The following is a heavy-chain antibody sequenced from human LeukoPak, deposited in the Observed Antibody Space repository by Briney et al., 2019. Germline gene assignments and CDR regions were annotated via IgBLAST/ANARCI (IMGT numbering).Heavy chain of an antibody. V-gene: IGHV1-3*01. Sequence: ASVKVSCKASGYTFTSYAMHWVRQAPGQRLEWMGWINAGNGNTKYSQKFQGRVTITRDTSASTAYMELSSLRSEDTAVYYCARDRAYYYDSSGYPDYWGQGTLVTVSS. CDR3: ARDRAYYYDSSGYPDY. J-gene: IGHJ4*02. CDR1: GYTFTSYA. D-gene: IGHD3-22*01. CDR2: INAGNGNT.